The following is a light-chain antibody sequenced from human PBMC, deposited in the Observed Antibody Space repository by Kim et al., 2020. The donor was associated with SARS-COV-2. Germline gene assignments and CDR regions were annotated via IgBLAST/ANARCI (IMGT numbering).Light chain of an antibody. CDR3: QQYGKSPLT. CDR2: GTS. Sequence: PGERATLSCRASQSGVGTYLAWYQQRVGQPHRLLIYGTSSRATGISDRFSGSGSGTDFTLTINRLEPEDFAVYFCQQYGKSPLTFGGGTKV. CDR1: QSGVGTY. J-gene: IGKJ4*01. V-gene: IGKV3-20*01.